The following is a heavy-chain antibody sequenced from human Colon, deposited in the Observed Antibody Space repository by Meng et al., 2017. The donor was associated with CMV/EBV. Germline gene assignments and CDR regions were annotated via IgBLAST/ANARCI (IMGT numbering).Heavy chain of an antibody. Sequence: ESLKISCAASGFTFSGSAIHWVRQASGKGLEWVGRIRSKANRYATLNAASVKGRFTISRDDSKNTAYLQMNSLKTEDTAVYYCTRSESGGSSHFDYWGQGTLVTVSS. CDR3: TRSESGGSSHFDY. J-gene: IGHJ4*02. D-gene: IGHD1-26*01. CDR1: GFTFSGSA. CDR2: IRSKANRYAT. V-gene: IGHV3-73*01.